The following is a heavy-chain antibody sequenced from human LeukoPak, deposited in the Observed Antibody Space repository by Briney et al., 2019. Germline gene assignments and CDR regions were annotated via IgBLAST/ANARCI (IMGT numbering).Heavy chain of an antibody. J-gene: IGHJ4*02. D-gene: IGHD3-9*01. V-gene: IGHV1-24*01. CDR2: FDPEDGET. CDR3: ATGGSAFDWLPYSFNS. CDR1: GYTLTELS. Sequence: ASVKVSCKVSGYTLTELSMHWVRQAPGKGLEWMGGFDPEDGETIYAQKFQGRVTMTEDTSTDTAYMELSSLRSEDTAVYYCATGGSAFDWLPYSFNSWGKGPLVPVS.